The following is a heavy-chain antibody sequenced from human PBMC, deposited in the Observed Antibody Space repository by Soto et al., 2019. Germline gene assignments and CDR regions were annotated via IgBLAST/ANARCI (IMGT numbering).Heavy chain of an antibody. J-gene: IGHJ5*02. Sequence: SETLSLTCAVYGGSFSGYYWSWIRQPPGKGLEWIGEINHSGSTNYNPSLKSRVTISVDTSKNQFSLKLSSVTAADTAVYYCARGRALLLWFGESNNWFDPWGQGTLVTVSS. CDR2: INHSGST. CDR3: ARGRALLLWFGESNNWFDP. V-gene: IGHV4-34*01. CDR1: GGSFSGYY. D-gene: IGHD3-10*01.